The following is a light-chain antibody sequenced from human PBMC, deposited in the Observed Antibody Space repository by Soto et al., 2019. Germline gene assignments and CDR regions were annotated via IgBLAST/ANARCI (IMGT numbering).Light chain of an antibody. Sequence: DIVLAQSPDSVAVSLASRGTINGKSSTSVVYSSNNKNYLAWYQQKPGQPPKLLIYWASTRESGVPDRFSGSGSGTDFTLTISSLQAEDVAVYYCQQYYSTPLTFGGGTKVDIK. J-gene: IGKJ4*01. V-gene: IGKV4-1*01. CDR2: WAS. CDR1: TSVVYSSNNKNY. CDR3: QQYYSTPLT.